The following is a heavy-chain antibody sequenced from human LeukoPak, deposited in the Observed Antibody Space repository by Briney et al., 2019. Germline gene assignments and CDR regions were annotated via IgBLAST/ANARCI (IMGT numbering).Heavy chain of an antibody. J-gene: IGHJ4*02. CDR1: GFAFSNYS. V-gene: IGHV3-21*01. CDR3: ARAGASTYYDFWSGYYWLDY. Sequence: GGSLRLSCAASGFAFSNYSMNWVLQAPGKGLEGVSSISSSSSYIYYADSVKGRFTISRDNAKNSLYLQMNSLRAEDTAVYYCARAGASTYYDFWSGYYWLDYWGQGTLVTVSS. D-gene: IGHD3-3*01. CDR2: ISSSSSYI.